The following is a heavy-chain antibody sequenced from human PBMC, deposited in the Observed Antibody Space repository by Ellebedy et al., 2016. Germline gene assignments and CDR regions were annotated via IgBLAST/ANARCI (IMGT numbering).Heavy chain of an antibody. D-gene: IGHD3-10*01. CDR1: GGSISRYY. J-gene: IGHJ4*02. V-gene: IGHV4-59*01. CDR2: IYYTGTT. Sequence: SETLSLTCIVSGGSISRYYWSRIRQPPGRGLEWSGNIYYTGTTNYNPSLQSRVTISLDTSKNQFSLRLTSVTAADTAVYYCARIGGVSFGERPIDYWGQGTLVTGSS. CDR3: ARIGGVSFGERPIDY.